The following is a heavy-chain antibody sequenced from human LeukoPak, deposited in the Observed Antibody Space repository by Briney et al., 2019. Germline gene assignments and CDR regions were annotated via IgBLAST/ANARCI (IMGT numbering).Heavy chain of an antibody. CDR1: GFSFSTYA. V-gene: IGHV3-30*02. J-gene: IGHJ4*02. D-gene: IGHD7-27*01. CDR3: ARDLAWGAFDY. Sequence: GGSLRLSCAASGFSFSTYAMHWVRQAPGKGLEWVASTRYDGNNKYYADSVKGRFTISRDNSKNTLYLQMNSLRVEDTAVYHCARDLAWGAFDYWGQGTLVTVSS. CDR2: TRYDGNNK.